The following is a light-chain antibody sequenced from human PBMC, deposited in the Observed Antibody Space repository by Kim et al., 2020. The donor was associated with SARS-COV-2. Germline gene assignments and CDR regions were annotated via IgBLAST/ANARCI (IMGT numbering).Light chain of an antibody. CDR3: QQYGNSVT. CDR1: QCVSRNY. CDR2: GAS. J-gene: IGKJ4*01. Sequence: LSPGERATLSCRASQCVSRNYLAWYQQKPGQTPRLLMYGASSRATGFPDRFSGSGSGTDFTLTISRLEPEDFAVYYCQQYGNSVTFGGGTKVDIK. V-gene: IGKV3-20*01.